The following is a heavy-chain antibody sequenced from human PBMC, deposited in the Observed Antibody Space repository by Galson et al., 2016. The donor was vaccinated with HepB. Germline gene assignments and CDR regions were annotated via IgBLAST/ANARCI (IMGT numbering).Heavy chain of an antibody. V-gene: IGHV1-46*02. J-gene: IGHJ1*01. CDR3: ALVSRYDSSAYYRL. D-gene: IGHD3-22*01. CDR1: GYTFNTYF. Sequence: SVKVSCKASGYTFNTYFMHWVRQAPGQRLEWMGIINPSDDSTRYAQNFQDRVAMTWDTSTNTVYMELSSLRSEDTAVYYCALVSRYDSSAYYRLWGQGTLVTVSS. CDR2: INPSDDST.